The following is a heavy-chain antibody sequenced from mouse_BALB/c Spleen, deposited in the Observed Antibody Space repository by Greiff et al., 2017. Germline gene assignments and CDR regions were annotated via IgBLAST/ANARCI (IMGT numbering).Heavy chain of an antibody. Sequence: VQLQESGAELVRPGVSVKISCKGSGYTFTDYAMHWVKQSHAKSLEWIGVISTYYGDASYNQKFKGKATMTVDKSSSTAYMELARLTSEDSAIYYCARDYYGYHAMDYWGQGTSVTVSS. J-gene: IGHJ4*01. D-gene: IGHD1-2*01. CDR2: ISTYYGDA. V-gene: IGHV1S137*01. CDR1: GYTFTDYA. CDR3: ARDYYGYHAMDY.